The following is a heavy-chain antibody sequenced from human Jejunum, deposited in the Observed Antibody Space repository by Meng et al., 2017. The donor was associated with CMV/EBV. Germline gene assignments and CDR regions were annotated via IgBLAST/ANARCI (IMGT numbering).Heavy chain of an antibody. V-gene: IGHV3-23*01. CDR3: AKEDYSNDFDY. D-gene: IGHD4-11*01. CDR1: GFTFSNYA. J-gene: IGHJ4*02. Sequence: AASGFTFSNYALSWVRQAPGKGLEWVSTISGSGGSTYYADSVKGRFTISRDNSKNTLYLQINSLRAEDTAVYYCAKEDYSNDFDYWGQGTLVTVSS. CDR2: ISGSGGST.